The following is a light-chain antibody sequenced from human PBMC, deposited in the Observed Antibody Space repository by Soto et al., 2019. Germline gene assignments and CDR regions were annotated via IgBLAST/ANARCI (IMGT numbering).Light chain of an antibody. CDR1: QNIDNNY. CDR2: DAS. J-gene: IGKJ1*01. V-gene: IGKV3-20*01. Sequence: EIVLTQSPDSLSLSPGERATLSCRASQNIDNNYLVWYQHRPGLAPRLLIYDASVRATGIPDRFSGSGSGTDFTLSISRLEPEDFAVYYCQQCAYSPRTFGQGTKVEVK. CDR3: QQCAYSPRT.